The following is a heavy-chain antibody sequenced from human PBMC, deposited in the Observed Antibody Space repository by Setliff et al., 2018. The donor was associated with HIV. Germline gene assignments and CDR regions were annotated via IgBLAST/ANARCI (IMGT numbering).Heavy chain of an antibody. Sequence: GASVKVSCKASGYTFTGYYIHWVRQAPGQGLEWMVWINPNSDDTIYAQTFQGRFTMTRDTSTSTAYMELSRLRSDDTAVYYCARTEYFDFWRGPRGFDPWGQGTLVTVSS. J-gene: IGHJ5*02. V-gene: IGHV1-2*02. D-gene: IGHD3-3*01. CDR2: INPNSDDT. CDR3: ARTEYFDFWRGPRGFDP. CDR1: GYTFTGYY.